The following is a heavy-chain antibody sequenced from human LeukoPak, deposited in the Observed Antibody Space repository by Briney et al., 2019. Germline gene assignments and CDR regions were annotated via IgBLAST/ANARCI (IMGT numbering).Heavy chain of an antibody. J-gene: IGHJ5*02. Sequence: SETLSLTCTVSGGPISSYYWSWIRQPAGKGLEWIGRIYTSGSTNYNPSLKSRVTMSVDTSKNQFSLKLSSVTASDSAVYYCARHIGPWLPETNWFDPWGQGTLVTVSS. D-gene: IGHD5-24*01. CDR3: ARHIGPWLPETNWFDP. V-gene: IGHV4-4*07. CDR2: IYTSGST. CDR1: GGPISSYY.